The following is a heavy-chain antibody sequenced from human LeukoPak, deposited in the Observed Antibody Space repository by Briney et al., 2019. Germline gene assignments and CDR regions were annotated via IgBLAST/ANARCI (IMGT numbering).Heavy chain of an antibody. CDR1: GFTFSSYA. D-gene: IGHD4/OR15-4a*01. CDR2: ISGSGGST. V-gene: IGHV3-23*01. J-gene: IGHJ4*02. Sequence: GGSLRLSCAASGFTFSSYAMSWVRQAPGKGLEWVSAISGSGGSTYYADSVKGRFTISRDNSKNTLYPQMNSLRAEDTAVYYCAKNPGGPNGYFDYWGQGTLVTVSS. CDR3: AKNPGGPNGYFDY.